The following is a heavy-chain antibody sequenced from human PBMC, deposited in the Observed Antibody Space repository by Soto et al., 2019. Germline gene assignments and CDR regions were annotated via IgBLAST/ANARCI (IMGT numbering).Heavy chain of an antibody. CDR2: IYYSGST. J-gene: IGHJ4*02. Sequence: QVQLQESGPGLVKPSQTLSLTCAVSGGSITSGDYYWGWIRQPPGKGLEWITYIYYSGSTYYNPSLKSQVTMSVDTSKTQFSLNLSSVTAADTAVYYCARVMYDILTGYYAHDCWGQGTLVTVSS. CDR3: ARVMYDILTGYYAHDC. D-gene: IGHD3-9*01. V-gene: IGHV4-30-4*01. CDR1: GGSITSGDYY.